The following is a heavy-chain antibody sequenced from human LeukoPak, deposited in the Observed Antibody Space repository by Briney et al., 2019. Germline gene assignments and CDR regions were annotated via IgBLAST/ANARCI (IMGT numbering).Heavy chain of an antibody. CDR2: ISSSSSTI. J-gene: IGHJ5*02. D-gene: IGHD1-26*01. V-gene: IGHV3-48*01. CDR3: AREISGSYYSNWFDP. Sequence: GGSLRLSCAASGFTSSSYSMNWVRQAPGKGLEWVSYISSSSSTIYYADSVKGRFTISRDNAKNSLYLQMNSLRAEDTAVYYCAREISGSYYSNWFDPWGQGTLVTVSS. CDR1: GFTSSSYS.